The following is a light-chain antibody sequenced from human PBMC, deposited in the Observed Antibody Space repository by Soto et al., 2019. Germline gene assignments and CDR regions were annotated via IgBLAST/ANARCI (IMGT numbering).Light chain of an antibody. J-gene: IGKJ4*01. V-gene: IGKV1-9*01. CDR1: QGISSF. CDR3: QQLNSFPLT. Sequence: DIQLTQSPSFLSASVGDRVTITCRASQGISSFLTWYQQKPGKAPRLLIYIASTLQSGVPSRFSGSGSGTEFTLTISSLQPEDFATYYCQQLNSFPLTFGGGTKVEIK. CDR2: IAS.